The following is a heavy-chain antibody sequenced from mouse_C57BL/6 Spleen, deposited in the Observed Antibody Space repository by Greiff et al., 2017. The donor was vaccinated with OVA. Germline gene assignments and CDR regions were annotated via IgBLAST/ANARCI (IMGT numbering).Heavy chain of an antibody. CDR2: FYPGSGSI. CDR3: ASHGITTVPFAY. Sequence: QVQLKEPGAELVKPGASVKLSCKASGYTFTEYTIHWVKQRSGQGLEWIGGFYPGSGSITYNEKFKDKATLTADKSYSTVYMELSKLTSDDSCVYYCASHGITTVPFAYWGQGTLVTVSA. J-gene: IGHJ3*01. CDR1: GYTFTEYT. D-gene: IGHD1-1*01. V-gene: IGHV1-62-2*01.